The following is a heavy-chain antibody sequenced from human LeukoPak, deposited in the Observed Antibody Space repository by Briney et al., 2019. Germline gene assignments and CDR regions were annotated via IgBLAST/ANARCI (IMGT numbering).Heavy chain of an antibody. CDR3: ARDLSGLLGP. Sequence: GRSLRLSCAASGFAFSSYGMHWVRQAPGKGLEWVAVIWYDGSNKYYADSVKGRFTISRDNSKNTLYLQMNSLRAEDTAVYYCARDLSGLLGPWGQGTLVTVSS. CDR2: IWYDGSNK. D-gene: IGHD3-16*01. CDR1: GFAFSSYG. V-gene: IGHV3-33*01. J-gene: IGHJ5*02.